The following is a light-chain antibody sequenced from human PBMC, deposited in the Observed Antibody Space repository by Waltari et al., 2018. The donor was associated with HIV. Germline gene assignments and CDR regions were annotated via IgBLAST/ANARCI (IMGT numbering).Light chain of an antibody. CDR1: SSNTGARED. J-gene: IGLJ2*01. CDR3: QSYDNSLNAVV. V-gene: IGLV1-40*03. CDR2: GNT. Sequence: QSVLPQPPSVSGAPGQRVIISCTGSSSNTGAREDVNWYQQLPGAVPKVLIYGNTNRPSGVPDRFSGSKSGASASLAIAGLQTDDEADYYCQSYDNSLNAVVFGGGTRLTVL.